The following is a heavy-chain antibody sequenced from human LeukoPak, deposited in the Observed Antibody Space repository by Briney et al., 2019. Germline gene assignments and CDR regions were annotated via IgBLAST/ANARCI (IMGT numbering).Heavy chain of an antibody. V-gene: IGHV3-48*03. CDR1: GFTFNDYE. Sequence: GGSLRLSCAASGFTFNDYEINWVRQAPGKGLEWVSYISSSGRTIFYADSVKGRFTISRDNAKNSLYLQMNGLRAEGTAVYYCARNSYAFDMWGQGTMVTVSS. CDR2: ISSSGRTI. J-gene: IGHJ3*02. CDR3: ARNSYAFDM.